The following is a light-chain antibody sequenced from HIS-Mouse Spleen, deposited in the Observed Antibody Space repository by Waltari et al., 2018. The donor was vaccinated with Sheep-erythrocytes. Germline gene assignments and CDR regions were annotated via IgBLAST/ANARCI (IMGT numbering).Light chain of an antibody. CDR1: SSDVGSYNL. J-gene: IGLJ3*02. CDR3: CSYAGSSTPWV. V-gene: IGLV2-23*01. CDR2: EGS. Sequence: QSALTQPASVSGSPGQSITISCTGTSSDVGSYNLVSWYQQHPGKAPKLMIYEGSKRPSGVSNRFSGFKSGNTASLTISWLQAEDEADYYCCSYAGSSTPWVFGGGTKLTVL.